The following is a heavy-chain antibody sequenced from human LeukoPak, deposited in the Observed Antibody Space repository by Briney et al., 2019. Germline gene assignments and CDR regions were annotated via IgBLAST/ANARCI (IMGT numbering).Heavy chain of an antibody. Sequence: KASETLSLTCTVSGYSIRNGYYWGWIRQPPGKGLEWIGSVYHSGITYCNSSLKSRVTISIDTSKNHFSLNLASVTAADTAVHYCARVPHAETMSGIVFYYYDYWGQGALVTVSS. J-gene: IGHJ4*02. CDR2: VYHSGIT. V-gene: IGHV4-38-2*02. CDR1: GYSIRNGYY. D-gene: IGHD5/OR15-5a*01. CDR3: ARVPHAETMSGIVFYYYDY.